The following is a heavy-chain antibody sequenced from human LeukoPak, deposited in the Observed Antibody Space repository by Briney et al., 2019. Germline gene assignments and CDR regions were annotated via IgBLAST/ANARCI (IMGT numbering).Heavy chain of an antibody. CDR2: ISPDGGST. CDR1: GFTFSSCA. CDR3: AREIYTFSSSSLDC. V-gene: IGHV3-64*01. D-gene: IGHD6-13*01. J-gene: IGHJ4*02. Sequence: GGSLRLSCATSGFTFSSCAMHWVRQAPGKGLEYVSAISPDGGSTYYANSVKGRFTMSRDNSKSTLYLQMGSLRPEDMAIYYCAREIYTFSSSSLDCWGQGTLVTVSS.